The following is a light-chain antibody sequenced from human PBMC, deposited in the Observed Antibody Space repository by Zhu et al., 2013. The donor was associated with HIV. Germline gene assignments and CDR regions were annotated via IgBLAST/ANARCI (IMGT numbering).Light chain of an antibody. CDR1: SSNIGAGYA. Sequence: QSVLTQPPSVSGAPGQRVTISCTGSSSNIGAGYAVHWYQQFLGTAPKLLIYITTNRPSGVPDRFSGSRSGTSASLVIAGLQAEDEANYYCQSYDSSLSGWVFGGGTKVTAL. V-gene: IGLV1-40*01. CDR3: QSYDSSLSGWV. CDR2: ITT. J-gene: IGLJ3*02.